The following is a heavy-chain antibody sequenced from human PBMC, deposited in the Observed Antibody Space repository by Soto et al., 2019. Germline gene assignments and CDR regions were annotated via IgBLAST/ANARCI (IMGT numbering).Heavy chain of an antibody. Sequence: ASVKVSCKASGYTFTDYYVHWVRQAPGQGLEWMGWINPNSGGTKSAQKFQGGVTMTRDTSISTAYMELSRLRSDDTAVYYCARRKGDYYDSSGYHYYFDYWGQGTLVTLSS. CDR2: INPNSGGT. V-gene: IGHV1-2*02. CDR3: ARRKGDYYDSSGYHYYFDY. D-gene: IGHD3-22*01. J-gene: IGHJ4*02. CDR1: GYTFTDYY.